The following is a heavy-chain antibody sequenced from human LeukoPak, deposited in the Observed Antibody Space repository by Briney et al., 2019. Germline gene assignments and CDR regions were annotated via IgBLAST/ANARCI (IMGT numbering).Heavy chain of an antibody. Sequence: ASLKVSCKASGYTFTGYYMHWVRQAPGQGLEWMGRINHNSGGTNYAQKFQGRVTMTRDTSISTAYMELSRLRSDDTAVYYCARDTMIVVVHYGMDVWGQGTTVTVSS. J-gene: IGHJ6*02. V-gene: IGHV1-2*02. CDR1: GYTFTGYY. CDR2: INHNSGGT. CDR3: ARDTMIVVVHYGMDV. D-gene: IGHD3-22*01.